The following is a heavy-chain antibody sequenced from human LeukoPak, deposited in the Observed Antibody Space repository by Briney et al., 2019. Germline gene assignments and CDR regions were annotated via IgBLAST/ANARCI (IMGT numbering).Heavy chain of an antibody. CDR3: AREHLGVAAADY. CDR2: ISNSGSII. J-gene: IGHJ4*02. CDR1: GFIFSDYY. D-gene: IGHD6-19*01. Sequence: GGPLRLSCAASGFIFSDYYMSWIRQAPGKGLEWVSYISNSGSIIHYADSLKGRFTISRDNAKNSVYLQMNSLRAEDTAVYYCAREHLGVAAADYWGQGTLVTVSS. V-gene: IGHV3-11*04.